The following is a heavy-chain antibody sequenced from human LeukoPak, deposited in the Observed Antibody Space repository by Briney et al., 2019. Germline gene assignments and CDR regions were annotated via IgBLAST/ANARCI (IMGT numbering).Heavy chain of an antibody. CDR1: GFTFSNYW. V-gene: IGHV3-7*01. D-gene: IGHD3-10*01. CDR2: IKQDGSEK. CDR3: ARLSSAHY. Sequence: GGSLRLSCAASGFTFSNYWMSWVRQASGKGLEWVANIKQDGSEKNYVDSVKGRFTISRDNAQNSLYLQMNSLRAEDTAVYYCARLSSAHYWGQGTLVTVSS. J-gene: IGHJ4*02.